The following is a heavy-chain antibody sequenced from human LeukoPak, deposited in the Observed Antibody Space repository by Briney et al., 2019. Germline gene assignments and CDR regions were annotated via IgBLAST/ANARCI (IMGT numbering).Heavy chain of an antibody. J-gene: IGHJ6*02. Sequence: ASVKVSCQASGYTFTSYGISWVRQAPGQGLEWMGWISTYNGNTNYAQKVQGRVTLTTDTSTSTVYMELRSLRSDDTAVYYCARVSTRNGLDVWGPGTTVTVSS. V-gene: IGHV1-18*01. CDR3: ARVSTRNGLDV. CDR2: ISTYNGNT. CDR1: GYTFTSYG. D-gene: IGHD5/OR15-5a*01.